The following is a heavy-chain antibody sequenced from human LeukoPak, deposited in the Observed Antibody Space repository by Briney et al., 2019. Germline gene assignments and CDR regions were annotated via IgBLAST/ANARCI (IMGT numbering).Heavy chain of an antibody. Sequence: SETLSLTCTVSGGSISSGGYYWSWIRQHPGKGLEWIGYIYYSGSTYYNPSLKSRVTISVDTSKNQFSLKLSSVTAADTAVYYCASTLWFGEADAFDIWGQGTMVTVSS. J-gene: IGHJ3*02. CDR2: IYYSGST. CDR3: ASTLWFGEADAFDI. CDR1: GGSISSGGYY. D-gene: IGHD3-10*01. V-gene: IGHV4-31*03.